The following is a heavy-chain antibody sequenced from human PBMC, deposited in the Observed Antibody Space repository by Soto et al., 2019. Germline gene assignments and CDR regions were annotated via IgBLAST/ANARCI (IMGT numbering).Heavy chain of an antibody. Sequence: EVQLLESGGGLVQPGGSLRLSCAASGFTFNNYAINWVRQAPGKGLEWVSAISGSGANTYYADSVKGRFTISRDNSKNTMYLQMNSLRAKDTAVYYCALYVVGALFESWGQGTLVTVSS. J-gene: IGHJ4*02. D-gene: IGHD1-26*01. CDR3: ALYVVGALFES. CDR2: ISGSGANT. V-gene: IGHV3-23*01. CDR1: GFTFNNYA.